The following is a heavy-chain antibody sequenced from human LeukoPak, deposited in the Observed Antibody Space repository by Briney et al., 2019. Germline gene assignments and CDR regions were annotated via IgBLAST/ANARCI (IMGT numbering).Heavy chain of an antibody. J-gene: IGHJ3*02. CDR1: GDTISSNSAA. CDR3: ARDGQLGLDALDI. D-gene: IGHD1-1*01. CDR2: TYYRSNWYN. Sequence: SQTLSLTRAISGDTISSNSAAWNWIRQSPSRGLEWLGRTYYRSNWYNNYAVSVRGRITISPDTSKNQLSLQLTSVTPEDTAVYNCARDGQLGLDALDIWGQGTLVTVSS. V-gene: IGHV6-1*01.